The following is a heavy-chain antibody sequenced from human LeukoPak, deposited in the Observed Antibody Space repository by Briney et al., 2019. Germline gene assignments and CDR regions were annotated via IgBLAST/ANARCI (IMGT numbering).Heavy chain of an antibody. D-gene: IGHD4-11*01. J-gene: IGHJ4*02. CDR1: GFTFSSYA. CDR2: ISYDGSNK. V-gene: IGHV3-30-3*01. Sequence: GGSLRLSCAASGFTFSSYAMHWVRQAPGKGLEWVAVISYDGSNKYYADSVEGRFTISRDNSKNTLYLQMNSLRAEDTAVYYCAREDYSTGNDYWGQGTLVTVSS. CDR3: AREDYSTGNDY.